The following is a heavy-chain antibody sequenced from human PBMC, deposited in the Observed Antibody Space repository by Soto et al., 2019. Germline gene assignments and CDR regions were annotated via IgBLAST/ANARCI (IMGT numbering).Heavy chain of an antibody. D-gene: IGHD2-15*01. Sequence: QVQLVQSGAEVKKPGASVKVSCKASGYTFTSYAMHWVRQAPGQRLEWMGWINAGNGNTKYSQKFQGRVTITRDTSASTAYMELSSLRSEDTAVYYCARGFSGGGGDWFDPWGQGTLVTVSS. V-gene: IGHV1-3*01. J-gene: IGHJ5*02. CDR1: GYTFTSYA. CDR3: ARGFSGGGGDWFDP. CDR2: INAGNGNT.